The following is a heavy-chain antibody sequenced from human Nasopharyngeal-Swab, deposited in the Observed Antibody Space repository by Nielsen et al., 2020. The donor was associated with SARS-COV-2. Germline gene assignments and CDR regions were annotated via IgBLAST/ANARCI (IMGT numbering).Heavy chain of an antibody. Sequence: SATLSLTCAVYGGSFSGYYWSWIRQPPGKGLEWIGEINHSGSTNYNPSLKSRVTISVDTSKNQFSLKLSPVTAADTAVYYCARTMVVVRYYYYYMDVWGKGTTVTVSS. V-gene: IGHV4-34*01. CDR3: ARTMVVVRYYYYYMDV. CDR2: INHSGST. CDR1: GGSFSGYY. J-gene: IGHJ6*03. D-gene: IGHD2-21*01.